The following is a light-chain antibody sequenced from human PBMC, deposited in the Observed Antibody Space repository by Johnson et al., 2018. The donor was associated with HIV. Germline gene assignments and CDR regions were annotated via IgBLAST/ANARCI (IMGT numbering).Light chain of an antibody. CDR1: SSNIGNNY. J-gene: IGLJ1*01. Sequence: QSVLTQPPSVSAAPGQKVTISCSGSSSNIGNNYVSWYQQLPGTAPKLLIYEKNKRPSGIPDRFSASKSGTSATLAITGLQTGAEADYYCGTWDNSLSANYVFGTGTKVTVL. V-gene: IGLV1-51*02. CDR2: EKN. CDR3: GTWDNSLSANYV.